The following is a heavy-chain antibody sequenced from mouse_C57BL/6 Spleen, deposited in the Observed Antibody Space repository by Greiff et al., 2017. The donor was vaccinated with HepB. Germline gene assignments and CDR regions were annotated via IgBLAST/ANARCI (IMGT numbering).Heavy chain of an antibody. J-gene: IGHJ4*01. CDR3: ARHWGLRYAMDY. CDR2: ISNGGGST. CDR1: GFTFSDYY. D-gene: IGHD2-4*01. Sequence: EVQGVESGGGLVQPGGSLKLSCAASGFTFSDYYMYWVRQTPEKRLEWVAYISNGGGSTYYPDTVKGRFTISRDNAKNTLYLQMSRLKSEDTAMYYCARHWGLRYAMDYWGQGTSVTVSS. V-gene: IGHV5-12*01.